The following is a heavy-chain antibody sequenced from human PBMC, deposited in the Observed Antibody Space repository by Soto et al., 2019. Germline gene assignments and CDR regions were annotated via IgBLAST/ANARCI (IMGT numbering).Heavy chain of an antibody. CDR1: GYSFTSYW. V-gene: IGHV5-10-1*04. D-gene: IGHD6-19*01. J-gene: IGHJ6*02. CDR2: IDPSDSYT. Sequence: GESLKISCTGSGYSFTSYWISWVRQMPGKGLEWMGRIDPSDSYTNYSPSFQGQVTISADTSISTAYLQWTSLKASDTAMYYCARSRRGAYSSGWYSPSGYYNYGIDVWGQGTKVTVSS. CDR3: ARSRRGAYSSGWYSPSGYYNYGIDV.